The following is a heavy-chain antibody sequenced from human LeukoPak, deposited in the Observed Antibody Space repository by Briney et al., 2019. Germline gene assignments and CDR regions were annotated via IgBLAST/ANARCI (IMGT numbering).Heavy chain of an antibody. CDR1: GGSISSYY. J-gene: IGHJ4*02. CDR2: IYYSGST. CDR3: ARRGFRTSDYYDSSGYYSYFDY. V-gene: IGHV4-59*01. D-gene: IGHD3-22*01. Sequence: SETLSLTCTVSGGSISSYYWSWIRQPPGKGLEWIGYIYYSGSTNYNPSLKSRATILVDTSKNQFSLKLTSVTAADTAVYYCARRGFRTSDYYDSSGYYSYFDYWGQGTLVTVSS.